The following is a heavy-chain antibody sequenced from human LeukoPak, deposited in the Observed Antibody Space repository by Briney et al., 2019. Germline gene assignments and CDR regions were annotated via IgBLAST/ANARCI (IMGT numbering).Heavy chain of an antibody. CDR1: GGSISSYY. V-gene: IGHV4-59*01. J-gene: IGHJ6*02. CDR3: ARDSYYGSGSYFHYYYGMDV. CDR2: IYYSGST. Sequence: PSETLSLTCTVSGGSISSYYWTWIRQPPGKGLEWIGYIYYSGSTNYNPSLKSRVTISVDTSKNQFSLKLSSVTAADTAVYYCARDSYYGSGSYFHYYYGMDVWGQGTTVTVSS. D-gene: IGHD3-10*01.